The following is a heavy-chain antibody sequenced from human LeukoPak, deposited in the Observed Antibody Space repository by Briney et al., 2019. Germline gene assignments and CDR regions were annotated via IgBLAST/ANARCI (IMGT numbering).Heavy chain of an antibody. V-gene: IGHV3-30*18. Sequence: GGSLRLSCAASGFTFSSYGMHWVRQAPGKGLEWVAVISYDGSNKYYADSVKGRFTISRDNSKNTLYLQMNSLRAEDTAVYYCAKDRGLVGATGAFDIWGQGTMVTVSS. D-gene: IGHD1-26*01. CDR1: GFTFSSYG. CDR2: ISYDGSNK. CDR3: AKDRGLVGATGAFDI. J-gene: IGHJ3*02.